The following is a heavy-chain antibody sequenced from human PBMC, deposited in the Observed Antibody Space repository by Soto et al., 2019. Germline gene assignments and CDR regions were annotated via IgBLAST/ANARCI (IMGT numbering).Heavy chain of an antibody. V-gene: IGHV4-4*02. CDR2: AHPSGTT. D-gene: IGHD6-19*01. CDR1: GTSISSNFC. CDR3: ARHVGVAATRGFDY. J-gene: IGHJ4*02. Sequence: QVQLQESGPGLVKPSGTLSLTCAVSGTSISSNFCWSWVRQPPGKWLEWIGEAHPSGTTNYNPSLESRVTISVDKSNNQLSLNLNALTAADTAVFFCARHVGVAATRGFDYWGQGVLVAVSS.